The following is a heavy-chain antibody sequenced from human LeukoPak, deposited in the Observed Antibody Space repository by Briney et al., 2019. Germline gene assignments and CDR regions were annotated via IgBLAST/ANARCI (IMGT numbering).Heavy chain of an antibody. Sequence: SQTLSLTCTVSGGSISSGGYYWSWIRQPPGKGLEWIGEINHSGSTNYNPSLKSRVTISVDTSKNQFSLKLSSVTAADTAVYYCARQGGNDSSGYYPDYWGQGTLVTVSS. V-gene: IGHV4-39*01. CDR2: INHSGST. CDR1: GGSISSGGYY. J-gene: IGHJ4*02. CDR3: ARQGGNDSSGYYPDY. D-gene: IGHD3-22*01.